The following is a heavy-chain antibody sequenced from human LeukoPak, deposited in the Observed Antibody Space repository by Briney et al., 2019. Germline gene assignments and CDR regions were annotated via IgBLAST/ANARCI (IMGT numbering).Heavy chain of an antibody. CDR1: GYSFTSFD. Sequence: ASVKVSCKTSGYSFTSFDVNWVRQATGQGLEWMGWMNPYSGNTGFERKFLGRVTMTRDNSINTAYMELTNLTSDDTAVYYCARGDPSCSSASCYNYWGQGTLLTVSS. CDR3: ARGDPSCSSASCYNY. J-gene: IGHJ4*02. CDR2: MNPYSGNT. D-gene: IGHD2-2*02. V-gene: IGHV1-8*01.